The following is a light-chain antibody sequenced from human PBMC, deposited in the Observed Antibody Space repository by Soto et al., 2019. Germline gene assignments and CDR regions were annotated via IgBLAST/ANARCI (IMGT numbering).Light chain of an antibody. J-gene: IGLJ2*01. Sequence: QSALTQPRSVSGSPGQSVTISCTGTSSDVGAYNYVSWYQQHPGKAPKLLICDVNRRPSGVPDRFSGSKSGNTASLTISGLQAEDEANYYCCSYAGSYTYVVFGGGTKLTVL. CDR1: SSDVGAYNY. CDR3: CSYAGSYTYVV. CDR2: DVN. V-gene: IGLV2-11*01.